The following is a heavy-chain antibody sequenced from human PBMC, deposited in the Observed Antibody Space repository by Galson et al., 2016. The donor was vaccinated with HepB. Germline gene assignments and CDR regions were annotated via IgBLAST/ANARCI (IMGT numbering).Heavy chain of an antibody. V-gene: IGHV3-53*01. J-gene: IGHJ6*02. CDR1: GFTVSSNN. CDR3: ARGSYGLDV. CDR2: IQSGGST. Sequence: SLRLSCAASGFTVSSNNMTWVRQAPGKGLEWVSIIQSGGSTLYADSVKGRVTISRDNSKNTVSLQMNSLRAEDTAVYYCARGSYGLDVWGQGTTVTVSS.